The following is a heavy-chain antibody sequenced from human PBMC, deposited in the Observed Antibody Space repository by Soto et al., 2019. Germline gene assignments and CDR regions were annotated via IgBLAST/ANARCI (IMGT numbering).Heavy chain of an antibody. CDR3: AKDRMYYFDSGSPDY. J-gene: IGHJ4*02. V-gene: IGHV3-30*18. CDR2: ISYDGSNK. Sequence: QVQLVESGGGVVQAGGSLRLSCAASGFSFSSFGMHWVRLAPGRGLEWVAVISYDGSNKYYADSVKGRFTISRDNSKNTLYLHMNSLRAEDTAVYYCAKDRMYYFDSGSPDYWGQGTLVTVSS. D-gene: IGHD3-10*01. CDR1: GFSFSSFG.